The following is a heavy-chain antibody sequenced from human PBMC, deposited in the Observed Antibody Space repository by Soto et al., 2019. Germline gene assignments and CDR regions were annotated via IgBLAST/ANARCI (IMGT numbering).Heavy chain of an antibody. J-gene: IGHJ1*01. CDR1: GGSISSYY. V-gene: IGHV4-59*12. CDR3: ARAVNLDYGDYVYFQH. CDR2: IYYSGST. D-gene: IGHD4-17*01. Sequence: XATLSLTCTVSGGSISSYYWTWIRQPPGKGLEWIGYIYYSGSTYYNPSLKSRVTISVDTSKNQFSLKLSSVTAADTAVYYCARAVNLDYGDYVYFQHWGQGTLVTVSS.